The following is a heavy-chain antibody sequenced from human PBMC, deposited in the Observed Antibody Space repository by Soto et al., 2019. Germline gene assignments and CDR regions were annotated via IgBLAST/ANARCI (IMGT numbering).Heavy chain of an antibody. CDR3: AKDPKSTVRFNWFDP. V-gene: IGHV3-23*01. CDR1: GFTFGSYA. Sequence: EMQLSESGGGLVQPGGSLRLSCAASGFTFGSYAMSWVRQAPGKGLEWVSAISGGGSGTYYADSVKGRFTISRDNSKKTVFLQMNSLRIEDPAIYYFAKDPKSTVRFNWFDPWGQGTLVTVSS. J-gene: IGHJ5*02. CDR2: ISGGGSGT. D-gene: IGHD2-8*02.